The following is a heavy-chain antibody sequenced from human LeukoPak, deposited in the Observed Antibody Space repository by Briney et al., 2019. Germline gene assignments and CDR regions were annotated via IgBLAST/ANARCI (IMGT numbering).Heavy chain of an antibody. V-gene: IGHV5-10-1*01. J-gene: IGHJ4*02. CDR2: IDPSDSYT. Sequence: GESLRISCKGSGYSFTSYWSSWVRQMPGKGLEWMGRIDPSDSYTNYSTSFQGHVTISADKSISTAYLQWSSLKASDTAMYYCARAYGSGSYSGYWGQGTLVTVSS. CDR1: GYSFTSYW. D-gene: IGHD3-10*01. CDR3: ARAYGSGSYSGY.